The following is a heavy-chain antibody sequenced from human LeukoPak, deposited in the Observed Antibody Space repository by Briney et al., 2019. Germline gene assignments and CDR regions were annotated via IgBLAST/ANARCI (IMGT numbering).Heavy chain of an antibody. Sequence: KPGGSLRLSCAASGFTFSQARMSWVRQAPGKGLEWVGRIRPETDGGRTDYAAPVKGRFTISRDHSKNTLYLQMDSLKIEDTAVYYCTILFAWYFDYWAHGTLVTVSS. CDR3: TILFAWYFDY. CDR2: IRPETDGGRT. V-gene: IGHV3-15*01. D-gene: IGHD2/OR15-2a*01. CDR1: GFTFSQAR. J-gene: IGHJ4*01.